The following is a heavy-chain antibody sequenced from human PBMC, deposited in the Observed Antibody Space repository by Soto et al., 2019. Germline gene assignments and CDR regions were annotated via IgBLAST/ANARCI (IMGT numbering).Heavy chain of an antibody. D-gene: IGHD3-10*01. CDR2: IWYDGSNK. J-gene: IGHJ4*02. V-gene: IGHV3-33*01. CDR3: AREPRDWVRGVERGSHFDY. Sequence: QVQLVESGGGVVQPGRSLRLSCAASGFTFSSYGMHWVRQAPGKGLEWVAVIWYDGSNKYYADSVKGRFTISRDNSKNTLYVQINSLRAEERAVYYCAREPRDWVRGVERGSHFDYWGQGTLVTVSS. CDR1: GFTFSSYG.